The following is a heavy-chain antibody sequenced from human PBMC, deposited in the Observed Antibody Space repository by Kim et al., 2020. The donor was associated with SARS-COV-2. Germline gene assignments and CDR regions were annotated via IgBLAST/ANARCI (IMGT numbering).Heavy chain of an antibody. CDR3: AKEIWDFSGNDY. Sequence: GGSLRLSCAASGFTFTPNAMNWVRQAPGKGLEWVSAIGGNEKAYHADSVRGRFTISTDNSKNTLFLQKNSRRADDTAIYYCAKEIWDFSGNDYWGQGTRV. V-gene: IGHV3-23*01. CDR1: GFTFTPNA. D-gene: IGHD1-26*01. J-gene: IGHJ4*02. CDR2: IGGNEKA.